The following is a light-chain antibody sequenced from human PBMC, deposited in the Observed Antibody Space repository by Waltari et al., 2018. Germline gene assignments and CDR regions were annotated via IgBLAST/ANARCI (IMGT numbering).Light chain of an antibody. CDR2: ENN. V-gene: IGLV1-51*02. CDR3: GTWDSSLGAGV. CDR1: SSSIGSNY. Sequence: QSVLTQPPSVSAAPGQKVTISCSGSSSSIGSNYVSWFQQLPGTAPKLLIYENNKRPPGIPYRCSGSKSGTSATLGITGLQTGDEADYYCGTWDSSLGAGVFGGGTKLAVL. J-gene: IGLJ2*01.